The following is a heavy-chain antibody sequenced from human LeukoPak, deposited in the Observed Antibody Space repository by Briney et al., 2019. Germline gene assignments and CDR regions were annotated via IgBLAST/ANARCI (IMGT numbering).Heavy chain of an antibody. V-gene: IGHV3-66*01. CDR3: ASGLEHLQHWFY. Sequence: GGSLRLSCLASGFTVSTSYMSWVRQAPGRGLEWVSVIYSGGNTYYADSVKGRFIISRDNSKNTLFLQMEALRGEDTAVYYCASGLEHLQHWFYWGQGTRVSVYS. CDR1: GFTVSTSY. D-gene: IGHD1/OR15-1a*01. J-gene: IGHJ4*02. CDR2: IYSGGNT.